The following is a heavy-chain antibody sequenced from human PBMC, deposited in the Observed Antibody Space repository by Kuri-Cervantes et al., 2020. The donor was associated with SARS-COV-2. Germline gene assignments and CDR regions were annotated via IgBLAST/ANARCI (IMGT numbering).Heavy chain of an antibody. CDR3: VRDGDHWNFDY. J-gene: IGHJ4*02. V-gene: IGHV3-74*01. CDR1: GFTFSGNW. Sequence: GESLKISCAASGFTFSGNWIHWVRQAPGKGLVWVSRINPDGSYTNNADSVKGRFTLSRDNAKNMLFLQMNSLRAEDTAVYYCVRDGDHWNFDYWGQGTLVTVSS. CDR2: INPDGSYT. D-gene: IGHD1-1*01.